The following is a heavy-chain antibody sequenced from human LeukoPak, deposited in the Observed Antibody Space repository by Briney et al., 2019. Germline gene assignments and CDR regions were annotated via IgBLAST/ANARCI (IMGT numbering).Heavy chain of an antibody. CDR1: GGSISSYY. CDR2: VHYSGST. V-gene: IGHV4-59*01. D-gene: IGHD5-18*01. J-gene: IGHJ6*03. Sequence: QTSETLSLTCTVSGGSISSYYWSWIRQPPGKGLEWIGFVHYSGSTHYNPSLKSRVTISVDTSKNQVSLKLTSVTAADTAVYYCARTEESGYNYGYFGYYYYMDVWGKGTTVTVSS. CDR3: ARTEESGYNYGYFGYYYYMDV.